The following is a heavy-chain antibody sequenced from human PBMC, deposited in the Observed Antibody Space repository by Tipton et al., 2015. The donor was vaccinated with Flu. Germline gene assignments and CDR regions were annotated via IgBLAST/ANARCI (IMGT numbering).Heavy chain of an antibody. Sequence: SLRLSCAASGFTVSSNYMSWVRQAPGKGLEWVSVIYPGAGTYNADSVKGRFTISRDNSKNTLYLQMNSLRAEDTAVYYCARGWNWFDYWGQGTLVTVSS. CDR2: IYPGAGT. D-gene: IGHD1-7*01. CDR1: GFTVSSNY. CDR3: ARGWNWFDY. J-gene: IGHJ4*02. V-gene: IGHV3-53*01.